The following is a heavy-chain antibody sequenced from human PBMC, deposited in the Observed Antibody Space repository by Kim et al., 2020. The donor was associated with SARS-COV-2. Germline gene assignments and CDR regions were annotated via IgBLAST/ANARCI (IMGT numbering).Heavy chain of an antibody. J-gene: IGHJ4*02. CDR2: ISSSSSYI. CDR1: GFTFSSYS. D-gene: IGHD2-15*01. CDR3: ARGTASTPTSRALYYFDY. V-gene: IGHV3-21*01. Sequence: GGSLRLSCAASGFTFSSYSMNWVRQAPGKGLEWVSSISSSSSYIYYADSVKGRFTISRDNAKNSLYLQMNSLRAEDTAVYYCARGTASTPTSRALYYFDYWGQGTLVTVSS.